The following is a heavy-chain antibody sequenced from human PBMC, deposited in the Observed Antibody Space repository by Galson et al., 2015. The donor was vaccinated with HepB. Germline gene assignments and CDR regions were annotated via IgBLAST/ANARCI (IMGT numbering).Heavy chain of an antibody. CDR3: ARDEPVYGGHSPAASDI. J-gene: IGHJ3*02. CDR2: ISSGSTYI. V-gene: IGHV3-21*01. Sequence: SLRLSCAASGFTFSSYSMNWVRQAPGKGLECVSFISSGSTYIYYVDSVMGRFTISRDNAKKTLYLQMNSLRAEDTAVYYCARDEPVYGGHSPAASDIWGQGTMVTVSS. D-gene: IGHD2-21*01. CDR1: GFTFSSYS.